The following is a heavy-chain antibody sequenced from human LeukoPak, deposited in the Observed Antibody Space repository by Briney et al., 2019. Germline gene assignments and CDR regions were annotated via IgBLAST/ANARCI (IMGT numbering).Heavy chain of an antibody. CDR2: IYYSGST. J-gene: IGHJ4*02. CDR1: GGSISSSSYY. Sequence: PSETLSLTCTVSGGSISSSSYYWGWIRQPPGKGLEWIGSIYYSGSTYYNPSLKSRVTISVDTSKNQFSLKLSSVTAADTAVYYCARQGYSRGWDATDYWGQGTLVTVSS. D-gene: IGHD6-19*01. CDR3: ARQGYSRGWDATDY. V-gene: IGHV4-39*01.